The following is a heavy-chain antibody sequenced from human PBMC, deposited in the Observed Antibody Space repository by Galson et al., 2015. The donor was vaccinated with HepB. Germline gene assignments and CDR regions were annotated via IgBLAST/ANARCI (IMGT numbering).Heavy chain of an antibody. V-gene: IGHV3-23*01. CDR2: ISGNGGDT. J-gene: IGHJ6*02. CDR3: ARGDAWGPAAIDYGLHV. CDR1: GFSFSSYA. Sequence: SLRLSCAASGFSFSSYAMTWVRQAPGKGLEWVSSISGNGGDTKYGDSVKGRFTIFRDKAKSTLYLQMNSLRAEDTAVYYCARGDAWGPAAIDYGLHVWGQGTTVTVSS. D-gene: IGHD2-2*02.